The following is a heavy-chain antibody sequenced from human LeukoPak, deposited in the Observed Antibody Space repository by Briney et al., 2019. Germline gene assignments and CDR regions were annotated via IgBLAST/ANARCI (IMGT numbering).Heavy chain of an antibody. D-gene: IGHD5-24*01. J-gene: IGHJ3*02. CDR3: VKSAGKDGYRDVFDI. CDR2: ITKNGDQT. V-gene: IGHV3-23*01. CDR1: GFTFDDYA. Sequence: AGGSLRLSCAASGFTFDDYAMHWVRQAPGKGLEWVATITKNGDQTYYADSVKGLFTISRDTFRDTLYLQMNSLRAEDTAVYHCVKSAGKDGYRDVFDIWGQGTVVTVSS.